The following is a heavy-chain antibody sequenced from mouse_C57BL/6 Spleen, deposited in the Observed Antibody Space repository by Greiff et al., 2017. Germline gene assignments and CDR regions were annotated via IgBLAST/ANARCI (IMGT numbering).Heavy chain of an antibody. J-gene: IGHJ2*01. CDR3: ARSSGDYYGSSYYFDY. CDR1: GYTFTSYW. D-gene: IGHD1-1*01. V-gene: IGHV1-72*01. Sequence: QVQLQQPGAELVKPGASVKLSCKASGYTFTSYWMHWVKQRPGRGLEWIGRIDPNSGGTKYNEKFKSKATLTVDKPSSTAYMQLSSLTSDDSAVYYCARSSGDYYGSSYYFDYWGQGTTLTVSS. CDR2: IDPNSGGT.